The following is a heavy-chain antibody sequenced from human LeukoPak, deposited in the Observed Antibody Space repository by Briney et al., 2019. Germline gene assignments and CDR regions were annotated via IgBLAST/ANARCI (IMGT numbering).Heavy chain of an antibody. CDR2: IKQDGSEK. Sequence: GGSLRLSCAASGFTFSSYWMSWVRQAPGKGLEWVANIKQDGSEKYYVDSVKGRFTISRDNAKNSLYLQMNSLRAEDTAVYYCARDYESGRDGYNGYYYYGMDVWGQGTTVTVSS. V-gene: IGHV3-7*01. J-gene: IGHJ6*02. CDR3: ARDYESGRDGYNGYYYYGMDV. CDR1: GFTFSSYW. D-gene: IGHD5-24*01.